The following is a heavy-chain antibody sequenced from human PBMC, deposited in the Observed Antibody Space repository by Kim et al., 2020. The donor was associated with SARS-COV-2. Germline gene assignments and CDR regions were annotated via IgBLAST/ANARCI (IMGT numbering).Heavy chain of an antibody. V-gene: IGHV4-31*03. D-gene: IGHD3-10*01. Sequence: TLSLTCTVSGGSISSGGYYWSWIRQHPGKGLEWIGYIYYSGSTYYNPSLKSRVTISVDTSKNQFSLKLSSVTAADTAVYYCAREGYYGSGSYEGDYYYYYRMDVGGQGNTLTVSS. CDR2: IYYSGST. CDR1: GGSISSGGYY. J-gene: IGHJ6*02. CDR3: AREGYYGSGSYEGDYYYYYRMDV.